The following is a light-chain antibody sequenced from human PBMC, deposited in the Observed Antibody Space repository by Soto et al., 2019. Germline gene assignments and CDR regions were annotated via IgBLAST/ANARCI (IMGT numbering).Light chain of an antibody. CDR1: QSISSW. CDR3: QQYNSPIT. CDR2: DAS. V-gene: IGKV1-5*01. J-gene: IGKJ3*01. Sequence: DIQMTQSPSTLSASVGDRVTITCRASQSISSWLAWYQQKPGKAPKLLIYDASSFESGVPSRFSGSGSGTEFTLTISSLQPDDFATYYYQQYNSPITFGPGTKVDIK.